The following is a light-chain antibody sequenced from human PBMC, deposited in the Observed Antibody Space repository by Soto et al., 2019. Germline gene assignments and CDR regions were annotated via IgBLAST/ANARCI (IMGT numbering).Light chain of an antibody. CDR3: QQYGSSGT. CDR2: GAS. V-gene: IGKV3-20*01. Sequence: EILLTPSKGTLSLSPGQRAPLSFRASQSVSSYLAWYQQKPGQAPRLLVYGASNRATGIPDRFSGSGSGTDFTLTISRLEPEDFAVYYCQQYGSSGTLGQG. J-gene: IGKJ1*01. CDR1: QSVSSY.